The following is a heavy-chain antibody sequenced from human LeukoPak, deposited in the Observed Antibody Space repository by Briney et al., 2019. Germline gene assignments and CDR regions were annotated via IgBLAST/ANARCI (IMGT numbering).Heavy chain of an antibody. Sequence: QTGGSLRLSCAVSGFTFSSYWMSWVRQAPGKGLEWVANIKEDGSEKYYVDSVKGRFTISRDNAKNSLYLQMNSLRAEDTAVYYCASFVIDIWGQGIMVTVSS. J-gene: IGHJ3*02. CDR2: IKEDGSEK. V-gene: IGHV3-7*01. CDR1: GFTFSSYW. CDR3: ASFVIDI.